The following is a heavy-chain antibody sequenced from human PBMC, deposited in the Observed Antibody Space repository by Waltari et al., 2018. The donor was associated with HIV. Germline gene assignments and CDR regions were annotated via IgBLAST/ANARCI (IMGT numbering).Heavy chain of an antibody. CDR2: IKSKTEGWTT. CDR1: GVSVCDVW. J-gene: IGHJ4*02. D-gene: IGHD3-22*01. V-gene: IGHV3-15*01. Sequence: EVQLVESGGGLVKPGGSLRLSCAASGVSVCDVWLNWVRQAPGQGLEWVGQIKSKTEGWTTDYAAPVKGRFTISRDDSKNMLFLEMNSLNTDDTASYYCTVGKSSGYYWGQGTLVTVSS. CDR3: TVGKSSGYY.